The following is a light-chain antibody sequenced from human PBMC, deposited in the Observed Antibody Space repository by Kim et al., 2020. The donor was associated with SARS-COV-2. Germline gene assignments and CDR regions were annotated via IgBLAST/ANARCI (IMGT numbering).Light chain of an antibody. V-gene: IGKV3-15*01. CDR3: QQNNNWPTYT. CDR1: QSVSSN. J-gene: IGKJ2*01. CDR2: GAS. Sequence: EIVMTQSPATLSVSPGESATLSCRASQSVSSNLAWYQQKPGQAPRLLIYGASTRATGIPARFSGSGSGTEFTLTISSLQSEDFAVYYCQQNNNWPTYTFGKGTKVEI.